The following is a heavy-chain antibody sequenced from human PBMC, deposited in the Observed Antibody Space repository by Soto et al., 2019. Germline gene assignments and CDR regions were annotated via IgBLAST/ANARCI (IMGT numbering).Heavy chain of an antibody. CDR1: GGTFSSYA. J-gene: IGHJ6*02. CDR2: IIPIFGTA. D-gene: IGHD4-17*01. V-gene: IGHV1-69*13. CDR3: AREHTVTTGIYYYYGMDV. Sequence: SGKVSFKASGGTFSSYAISWVRQAPVQGLEWMGGIIPIFGTANYAQKFQGRVTITADESTSTAYMELSSLRSEDTAVYYCAREHTVTTGIYYYYGMDVWGQGTKVTVYS.